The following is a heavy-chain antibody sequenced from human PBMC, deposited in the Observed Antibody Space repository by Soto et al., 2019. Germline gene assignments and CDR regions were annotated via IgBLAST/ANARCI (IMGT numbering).Heavy chain of an antibody. CDR1: GGSISSGGYS. CDR3: ARVPDR. CDR2: IYHSGST. Sequence: QLQLHESGSGLVKPSQTLSLTCAVSGGSISSGGYSWSWIRQPPGKGLEWMGYIYHSGSTYYNPSLKGRVTISVDRSKNQFSLKLSSVTAADTAVYYCARVPDRWGQGTLVTVSS. D-gene: IGHD2-2*01. V-gene: IGHV4-30-2*01. J-gene: IGHJ5*02.